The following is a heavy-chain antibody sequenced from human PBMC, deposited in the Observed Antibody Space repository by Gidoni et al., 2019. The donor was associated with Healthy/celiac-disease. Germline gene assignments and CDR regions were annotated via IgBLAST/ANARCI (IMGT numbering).Heavy chain of an antibody. Sequence: QVQLVQSGAEVKKPGASVKVSCMASGYTFTSYYMHWVRQAPGQGLEWMGIINPSGGSTSYAQKFQGRVTMTRDTSTSTVYMELSSLRSEDTAVYYCASYDILTGDDYWGQGTLVTVSS. CDR2: INPSGGST. CDR3: ASYDILTGDDY. CDR1: GYTFTSYY. V-gene: IGHV1-46*01. J-gene: IGHJ4*02. D-gene: IGHD3-9*01.